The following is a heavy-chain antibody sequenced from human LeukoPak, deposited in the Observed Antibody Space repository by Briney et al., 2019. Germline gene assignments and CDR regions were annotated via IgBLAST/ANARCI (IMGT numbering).Heavy chain of an antibody. Sequence: SSETLSLTCAVSGDSISNNHWWHWVRQSPGKGLEWLGEIHHTGNSHYNPSLKSRVTISVDTSKNQFSLKLSSVTAADTAVYYCARAGGFFSPFGYWGQGTLVTVSS. V-gene: IGHV4-4*02. CDR3: ARAGGFFSPFGY. J-gene: IGHJ4*02. CDR2: IHHTGNS. D-gene: IGHD3-3*01. CDR1: GDSISNNHW.